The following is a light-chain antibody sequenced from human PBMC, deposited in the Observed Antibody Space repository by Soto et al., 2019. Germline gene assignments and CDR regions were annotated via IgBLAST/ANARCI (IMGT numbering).Light chain of an antibody. V-gene: IGKV3-20*01. CDR1: QSVSNKY. Sequence: EIVLTQSPGTLSLSPGERATLSCRASQSVSNKYLAWYQQRPGQAPRLLIYGASSRATGIPDRFSGSGSGTDFTLTISRLEPEDFAVYFCQQYVSTPWTFDQGTKVEIK. CDR3: QQYVSTPWT. CDR2: GAS. J-gene: IGKJ1*01.